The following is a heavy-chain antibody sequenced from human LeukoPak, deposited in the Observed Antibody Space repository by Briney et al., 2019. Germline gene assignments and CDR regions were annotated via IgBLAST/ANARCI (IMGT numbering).Heavy chain of an antibody. V-gene: IGHV4-4*07. CDR1: GVSISSYH. CDR3: ARAPPVFGVVPDGAWFDP. Sequence: SETLSLTCTVSGVSISSYHWSWIRQPAGKGLEWIGRIYTSGSTNYNPSLKSRVTMSVDTSKNQFSLKLSSVTAADTAVYYCARAPPVFGVVPDGAWFDPWGQETLVTVAS. D-gene: IGHD3-3*01. CDR2: IYTSGST. J-gene: IGHJ5*02.